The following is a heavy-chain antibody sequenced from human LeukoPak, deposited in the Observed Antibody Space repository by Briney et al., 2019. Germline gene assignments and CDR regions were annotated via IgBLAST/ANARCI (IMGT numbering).Heavy chain of an antibody. CDR3: ASFPYYYDSSGYPKRAFDI. V-gene: IGHV4-4*02. CDR2: IYHSGST. CDR1: GGSISSSNW. Sequence: SGTLSLTCAVSGGSISSSNWWSWVRQPPGKGLEWIGEIYHSGSTNYNPSLKSRVTISVDKSKNQFSLKLSSVTAADTAVYYCASFPYYYDSSGYPKRAFDIWGQGTMVTVSS. J-gene: IGHJ3*02. D-gene: IGHD3-22*01.